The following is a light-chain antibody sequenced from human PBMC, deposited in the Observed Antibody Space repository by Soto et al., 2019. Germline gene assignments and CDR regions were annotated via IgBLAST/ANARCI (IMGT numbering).Light chain of an antibody. Sequence: QSALSQPASVSGSPGQSITISCTGTSSDVGGYNYGSWYQQHPGKAPKLMIYEVSNRPSGVSHRFSGSKSGNTASLTISGLQAEDEADYYCSSYTSSSIPWVFGGGTQLTVL. CDR1: SSDVGGYNY. CDR3: SSYTSSSIPWV. J-gene: IGLJ3*02. V-gene: IGLV2-14*01. CDR2: EVS.